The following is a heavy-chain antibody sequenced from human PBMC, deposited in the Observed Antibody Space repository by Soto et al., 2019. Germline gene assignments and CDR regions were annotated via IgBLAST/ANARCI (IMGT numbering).Heavy chain of an antibody. V-gene: IGHV4-59*01. CDR1: GGSISSYY. J-gene: IGHJ6*02. Sequence: SETLSLTCTVSGGSISSYYWSWIRQPPGKGLEWIGYIYYSRRTNYNPSLKSRVTISVDTSKNQFSLKLSSVTAADTAVYYCARDIPYDFWSGYSRDYYYGMDVWGQGTTVT. D-gene: IGHD3-3*01. CDR2: IYYSRRT. CDR3: ARDIPYDFWSGYSRDYYYGMDV.